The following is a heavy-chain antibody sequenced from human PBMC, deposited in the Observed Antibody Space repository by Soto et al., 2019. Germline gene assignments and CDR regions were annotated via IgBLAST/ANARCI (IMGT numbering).Heavy chain of an antibody. J-gene: IGHJ4*02. V-gene: IGHV3-11*05. CDR3: ARDHHRYSGYDYVDY. Sequence: QVQLVESGGGLVKPGGSLRLSCAASGFTFSDYYMSWIRQASGKGLEWVSYISSSSSYTNYADSVKGRFTISRENAKNSLYLQMNSLRAEDTAVYYCARDHHRYSGYDYVDYWGQGTLVTVTS. D-gene: IGHD5-12*01. CDR1: GFTFSDYY. CDR2: ISSSSSYT.